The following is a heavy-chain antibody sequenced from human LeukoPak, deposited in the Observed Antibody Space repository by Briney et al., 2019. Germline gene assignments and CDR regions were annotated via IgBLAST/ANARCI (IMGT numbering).Heavy chain of an antibody. CDR2: MNPNSGNT. D-gene: IGHD4-17*01. V-gene: IGHV1-8*01. CDR3: ARGPTVTTHTGYYMDV. CDR1: GYTFTSYD. Sequence: ASVKVSCKASGYTFTSYDINWVRQATGQGLEWMGWMNPNSGNTGYAQKFQGRVTMTRNTSISTAYMELSSLRSEDTAVYYCARGPTVTTHTGYYMDVWGKGTTVTVSS. J-gene: IGHJ6*03.